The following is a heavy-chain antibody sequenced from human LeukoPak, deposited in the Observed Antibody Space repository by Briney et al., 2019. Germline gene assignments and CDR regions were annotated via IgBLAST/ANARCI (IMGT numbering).Heavy chain of an antibody. CDR2: IFDTGNT. J-gene: IGHJ4*02. CDR3: ATDSGYYKWDY. D-gene: IGHD5-12*01. Sequence: SETLSLTRTVSGGSINSYHWSWIRQPPGKGLEWIGYIFDTGNTNYNPSLQSRGTMSLDTSKNRFSPRLNSATAADTALYYCATDSGYYKWDYGGQGTLVTVSS. V-gene: IGHV4-59*12. CDR1: GGSINSYH.